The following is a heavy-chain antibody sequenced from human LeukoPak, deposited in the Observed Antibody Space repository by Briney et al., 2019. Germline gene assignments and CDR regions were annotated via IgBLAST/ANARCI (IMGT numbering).Heavy chain of an antibody. J-gene: IGHJ4*02. CDR1: GGSISSSSYY. V-gene: IGHV4-39*07. Sequence: PSETLSLTCTVSGGSISSSSYYWGWIRQPPGKGLEWIGSIYYSGSTYYNPSLKSRVTISVDTSKNQFSLKLSSVTAADTAVYYCARDRGFWSGYRAEFDYWGQGTLVTVSS. D-gene: IGHD3-3*01. CDR3: ARDRGFWSGYRAEFDY. CDR2: IYYSGST.